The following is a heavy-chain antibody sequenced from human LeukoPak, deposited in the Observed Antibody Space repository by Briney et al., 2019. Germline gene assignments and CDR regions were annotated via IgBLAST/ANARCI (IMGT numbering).Heavy chain of an antibody. J-gene: IGHJ6*04. CDR2: ISGSGGST. V-gene: IGHV3-23*01. CDR3: ARDGGAVDTVYGMDV. Sequence: GGSLRLSCAASGFTFSSYAMSWVRQAPGKGLEWVSAISGSGGSTYYADSVKGRFTISRDNSKNTLYLQMNSLRAEDTAVYYCARDGGAVDTVYGMDVWGKGTTVTVSS. CDR1: GFTFSSYA. D-gene: IGHD3-16*01.